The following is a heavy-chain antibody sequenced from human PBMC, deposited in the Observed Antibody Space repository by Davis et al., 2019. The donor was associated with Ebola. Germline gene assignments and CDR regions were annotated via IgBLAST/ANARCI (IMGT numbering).Heavy chain of an antibody. D-gene: IGHD3-16*01. V-gene: IGHV1-18*01. Sequence: AASVKVSCKASGYTFTSYGISWVRQAPGQGLEWMGWISAYNGNTNYAQKLQGRVTMTTDTSTSTAYMELRSLRSDDTAVYYCARESKYYDYIWGSDYWGQETLVTVSS. J-gene: IGHJ4*02. CDR3: ARESKYYDYIWGSDY. CDR1: GYTFTSYG. CDR2: ISAYNGNT.